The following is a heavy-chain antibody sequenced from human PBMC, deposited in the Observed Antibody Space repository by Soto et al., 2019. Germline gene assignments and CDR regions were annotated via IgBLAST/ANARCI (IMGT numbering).Heavy chain of an antibody. CDR1: GYTFTSYG. Sequence: QVQLVQSGAEVKKPGASVKVSCKASGYTFTSYGISWVRQAPGQGLEWMGWISAYNGNTNYAQKLQGRVTMTTDTSTSTAYMELRSLRTDQTAEYFGARDRGGNDRGGYWGQGTLVTVSS. V-gene: IGHV1-18*04. J-gene: IGHJ4*02. CDR3: ARDRGGNDRGGY. CDR2: ISAYNGNT. D-gene: IGHD3-22*01.